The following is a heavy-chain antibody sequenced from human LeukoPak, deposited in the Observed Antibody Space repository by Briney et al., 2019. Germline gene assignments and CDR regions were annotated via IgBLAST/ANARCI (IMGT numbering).Heavy chain of an antibody. CDR1: GYTFTGYY. Sequence: ASVKVSCKASGYTFTGYYMHWVRQAPGQGLEWMGWINPNSGGTNYVQKFQGRVTMTRDTSISTAYMELTRLRSDDTAVYYCARGEYSYAYDYWGQGTLVTVSS. V-gene: IGHV1-2*02. D-gene: IGHD5-18*01. CDR3: ARGEYSYAYDY. J-gene: IGHJ4*02. CDR2: INPNSGGT.